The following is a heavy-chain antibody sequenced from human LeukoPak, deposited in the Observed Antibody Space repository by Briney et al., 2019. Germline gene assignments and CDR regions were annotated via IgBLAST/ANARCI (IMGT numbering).Heavy chain of an antibody. V-gene: IGHV1-69*13. Sequence: SVKVSCKASGGTFSSYAISWVRQAPGQGLEWMGGIIPIFGTANYAQKFQGRVTITADESTSTAYMELSSLRSEDTAVYYCARGGSSYYDFWSGYPKPSNWFDPWGQGTLVTISS. D-gene: IGHD3-3*01. CDR3: ARGGSSYYDFWSGYPKPSNWFDP. CDR2: IIPIFGTA. CDR1: GGTFSSYA. J-gene: IGHJ5*02.